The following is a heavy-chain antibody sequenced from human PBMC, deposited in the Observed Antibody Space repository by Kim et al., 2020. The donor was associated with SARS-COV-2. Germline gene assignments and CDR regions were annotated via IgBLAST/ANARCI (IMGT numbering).Heavy chain of an antibody. Sequence: SQTPSLTCAISGDSVSGSGGIWNWIRQYPSRGIEWLGRTYYRSKWNYDYAVSVRSRISINIDTSNNHFSLNVNSVTPEHTAVYYCAREPRVGWGQGTTVT. J-gene: IGHJ6*02. CDR1: GDSVSGSGGI. V-gene: IGHV6-1*01. CDR2: TYYRSKWNY. CDR3: AREPRVG.